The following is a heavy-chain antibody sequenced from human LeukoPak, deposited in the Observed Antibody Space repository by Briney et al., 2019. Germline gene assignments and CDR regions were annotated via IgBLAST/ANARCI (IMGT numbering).Heavy chain of an antibody. CDR3: ARPSPPGDGYNPPDH. J-gene: IGHJ4*02. D-gene: IGHD5-24*01. CDR1: GFNFDNFA. CDR2: ISHDGRTK. Sequence: PGGSLRLSCVVSGFNFDNFAMHWVRQPLGKGLEWVAVISHDGRTKYYADSMKARITISRDNSKNTLFLQMNNLRSEDTAVYFCARPSPPGDGYNPPDHWGQGTLVTVSS. V-gene: IGHV3-30*04.